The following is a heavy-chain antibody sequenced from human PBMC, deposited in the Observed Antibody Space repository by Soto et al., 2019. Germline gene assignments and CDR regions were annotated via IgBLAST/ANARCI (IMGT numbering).Heavy chain of an antibody. CDR2: ISGSGGKT. V-gene: IGHV3-23*01. D-gene: IGHD3-3*01. CDR3: ARWSYLDY. Sequence: GGSLRLSCAASGFSFGSYALSWVRQAPGKGLEWVSTISGSGGKTFYADSVKGRFSISRDISQSTLYLQMNSLRADDTAMYYCARWSYLDYWGQGTRVTVSS. CDR1: GFSFGSYA. J-gene: IGHJ4*02.